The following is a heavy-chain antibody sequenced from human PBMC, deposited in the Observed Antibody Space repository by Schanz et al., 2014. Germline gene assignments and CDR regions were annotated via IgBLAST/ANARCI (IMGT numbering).Heavy chain of an antibody. Sequence: DVHLLESGGGLVQPGGSLRLSCAASEFTFSTDAMSWVRQAPGKGLEWLSVISASGGDTYYADSVKGRFTISRDNSKNSLYRQMNSLRAEDTAVYYCARIGGSVFDYWAQGTLVTVSS. J-gene: IGHJ4*02. D-gene: IGHD3-10*01. V-gene: IGHV3-23*01. CDR2: ISASGGDT. CDR1: EFTFSTDA. CDR3: ARIGGSVFDY.